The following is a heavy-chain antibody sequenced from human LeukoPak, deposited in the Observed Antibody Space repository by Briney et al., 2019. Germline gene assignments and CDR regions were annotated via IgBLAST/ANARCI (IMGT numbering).Heavy chain of an antibody. J-gene: IGHJ4*02. D-gene: IGHD4-23*01. CDR2: IHYSGNT. CDR1: GGSSRSGDYF. V-gene: IGHV4-30-4*01. Sequence: SETLSLTCAVSGGSSRSGDYFWSWIRQPPGKGLEWIVHIHYSGNTYYNPSLKSRVSISVDTSKNQFSLKLSSVTAADTAVYYCARENNDYGGKKAFDYWGQGTLVTVSS. CDR3: ARENNDYGGKKAFDY.